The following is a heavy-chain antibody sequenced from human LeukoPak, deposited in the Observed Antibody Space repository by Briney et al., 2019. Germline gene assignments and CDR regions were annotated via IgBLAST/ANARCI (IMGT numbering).Heavy chain of an antibody. CDR2: INHSGST. D-gene: IGHD2-15*01. J-gene: IGHJ4*02. V-gene: IGHV4-34*01. CDR1: GGSFSGYY. CDR3: ARGVGSRDY. Sequence: PSETLSLTCAVYGGSFSGYYWSWIRQPPGKGLEWIGEINHSGSTNYNPSLKSRVTISVDTSKNQFSLKLSSVTAADTAVYYCARGVGSRDYWGQGTLVTVPS.